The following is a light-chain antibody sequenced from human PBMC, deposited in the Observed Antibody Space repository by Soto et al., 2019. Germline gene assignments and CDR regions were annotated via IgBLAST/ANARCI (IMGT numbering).Light chain of an antibody. CDR1: SSDVGSYNL. V-gene: IGLV2-23*02. CDR3: CSYAGSSSFYV. J-gene: IGLJ1*01. CDR2: EVN. Sequence: QSVLTQPASVSGSPGQSITISCTGTSSDVGSYNLVSWYQHHPDEAPKLIIYEVNKRPSGVSNRFSGSKSGNTASLTISGLQAEDEADYYCCSYAGSSSFYVLGSGTKVTVL.